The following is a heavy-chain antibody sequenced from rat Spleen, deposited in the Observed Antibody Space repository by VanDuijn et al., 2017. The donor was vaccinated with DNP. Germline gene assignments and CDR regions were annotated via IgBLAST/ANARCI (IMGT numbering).Heavy chain of an antibody. CDR1: GFSVTTYS. CDR2: ISNSGIT. D-gene: IGHD1-11*01. J-gene: IGHJ3*01. V-gene: IGHV2-6*01. Sequence: QVQLKESGPGLVQPSETLSLTCTVSGFSVTTYSVSWVRQPPGKGLEWIAAISNSGITYYNSALKSRLSISRDTSKSQVFLKMNSLQTEDTAMYFCARWEGINAYWGQGTLVTVSS. CDR3: ARWEGINAY.